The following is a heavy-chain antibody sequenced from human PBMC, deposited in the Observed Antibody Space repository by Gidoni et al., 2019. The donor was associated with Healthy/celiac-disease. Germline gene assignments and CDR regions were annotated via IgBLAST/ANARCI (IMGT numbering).Heavy chain of an antibody. V-gene: IGHV3-7*03. CDR1: GFTFSSYW. D-gene: IGHD3-3*01. CDR3: ARAPYYDFWSGYYTYYYGMDV. CDR2: IKQDGSEK. J-gene: IGHJ6*02. Sequence: EVQLVESGGGCVQPGGSLRLSCAASGFTFSSYWMSWVRQAPGKGLEWVANIKQDGSEKYYVDSVKGRFTISRDNAKNSLYLQMNSLRAEDTAVYDCARAPYYDFWSGYYTYYYGMDVWGQGTTVTVSS.